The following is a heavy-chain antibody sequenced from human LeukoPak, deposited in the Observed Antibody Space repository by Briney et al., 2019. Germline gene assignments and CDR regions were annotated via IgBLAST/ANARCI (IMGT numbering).Heavy chain of an antibody. CDR2: INPNSGGT. D-gene: IGHD4-23*01. CDR3: ARYTVVTQDEGTRVFWFDP. Sequence: GASVKVSCKASGYTFTGYYMHWVRQAPGQGVEWMGWINPNSGGTNYAQKFQGRVTMTRDTSISTAYMELSRLRSDDTAVYYCARYTVVTQDEGTRVFWFDPWGQGTLVTVSS. CDR1: GYTFTGYY. V-gene: IGHV1-2*02. J-gene: IGHJ5*02.